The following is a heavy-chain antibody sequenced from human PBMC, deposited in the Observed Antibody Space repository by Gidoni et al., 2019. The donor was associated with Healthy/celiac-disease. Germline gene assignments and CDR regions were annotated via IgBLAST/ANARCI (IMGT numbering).Heavy chain of an antibody. D-gene: IGHD3-3*01. CDR3: TTDGITIFGVVIKVDY. CDR2: IKSKTDGGTT. Sequence: EVQLVESGGGLVKPGGSLRLSCAASGFTFINAGLSWVRQAPGKGLEWVGRIKSKTDGGTTDYAAPVKGRFTISRDDSKNTLYLQMNSLKSEDTAVYYCTTDGITIFGVVIKVDYWGQGTLVTVSS. CDR1: GFTFINAG. V-gene: IGHV3-15*01. J-gene: IGHJ4*02.